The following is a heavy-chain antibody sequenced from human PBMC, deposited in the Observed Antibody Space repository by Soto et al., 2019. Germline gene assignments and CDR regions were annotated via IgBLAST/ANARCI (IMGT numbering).Heavy chain of an antibody. CDR2: MHRNGNST. Sequence: EVQLVESGGGVVRPGGSLRLACVVSGFSLDEYGMSWVCQAPGKGPEWVSGMHRNGNSTGYADSVKGRFTISRDDAKNSLYLQMNSLRAEDTAFYYCARDHRWGYEYGDYGDSWGHGTLVTVSS. V-gene: IGHV3-20*04. CDR1: GFSLDEYG. D-gene: IGHD4-17*01. J-gene: IGHJ5*01. CDR3: ARDHRWGYEYGDYGDS.